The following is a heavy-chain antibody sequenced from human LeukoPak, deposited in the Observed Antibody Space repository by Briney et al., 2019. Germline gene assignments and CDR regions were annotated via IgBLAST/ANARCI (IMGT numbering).Heavy chain of an antibody. CDR2: IYYSGST. D-gene: IGHD3-22*01. J-gene: IGHJ3*02. CDR1: GGSISSYY. CDR3: VRERSYYDSSGYSPLDAFDI. Sequence: SETLSLTCTVSGGSISSYYWSWIRQPPGKGLEWIGYIYYSGSTNYNPSLKSRVTMSVDTSKNQFSLKLSSVTAADTAVYYCVRERSYYDSSGYSPLDAFDIWGQGTMVTVSS. V-gene: IGHV4-59*12.